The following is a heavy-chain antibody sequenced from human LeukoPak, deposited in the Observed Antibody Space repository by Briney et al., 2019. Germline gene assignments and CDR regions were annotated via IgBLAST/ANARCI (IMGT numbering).Heavy chain of an antibody. D-gene: IGHD3-10*01. CDR3: ARAYGSGSYRANTYYYGMDV. J-gene: IGHJ6*02. CDR1: GFTFSSYA. V-gene: IGHV3-23*01. CDR2: ISGSGGST. Sequence: GGSLRLSCAASGFTFSSYAMSWVRQAPGKGLEWVSAISGSGGSTYYADSVKGRFTISRDNSKNTLYLQMNSLRAEDTAVYYCARAYGSGSYRANTYYYGMDVWGQGTTVTVSS.